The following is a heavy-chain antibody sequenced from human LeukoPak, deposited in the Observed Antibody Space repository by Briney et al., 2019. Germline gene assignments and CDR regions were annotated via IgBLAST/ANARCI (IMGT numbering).Heavy chain of an antibody. J-gene: IGHJ5*02. CDR2: ISYDGSNK. D-gene: IGHD6-19*01. CDR3: AKVGVAGGYYWFDP. V-gene: IGHV3-30-3*01. CDR1: GFTFSSYA. Sequence: PGRSLRLSCAASGFTFSSYAMHWVRQAPGKGLEWVAVISYDGSNKYYADSVKGRFTISRDNSKNTLYLQMNSLRAEDTAVYYCAKVGVAGGYYWFDPWGQGTLVTVSS.